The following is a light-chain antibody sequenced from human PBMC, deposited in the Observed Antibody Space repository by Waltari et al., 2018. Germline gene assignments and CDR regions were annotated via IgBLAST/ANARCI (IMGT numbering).Light chain of an antibody. V-gene: IGLV3-19*01. CDR2: DKN. Sequence: SSELTQAPAVSVAMGQTVRLTCHGDSLRSYYATWYQQRPGQAPILFIYDKNNRPSGVPDRFSGSSSHNTGSLTITGAQAEDEASYYCHSRDASGVAGSFGGGTKLTVL. CDR1: SLRSYY. CDR3: HSRDASGVAGS. J-gene: IGLJ2*01.